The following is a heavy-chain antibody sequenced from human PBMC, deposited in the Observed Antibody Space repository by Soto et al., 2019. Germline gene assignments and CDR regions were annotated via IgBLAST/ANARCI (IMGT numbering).Heavy chain of an antibody. Sequence: EVQLVESGGGLVQPGGSLRLSCAASGFTVSSNYMSWVRQAPGKGLEWVSVIYSGGSTYYADSVKGRFTISRDNSKNTLYLQMTSLSAEDTAVYYCARDRTGPDDYWGQGTLVTVSS. CDR1: GFTVSSNY. CDR2: IYSGGST. J-gene: IGHJ4*02. CDR3: ARDRTGPDDY. V-gene: IGHV3-66*01.